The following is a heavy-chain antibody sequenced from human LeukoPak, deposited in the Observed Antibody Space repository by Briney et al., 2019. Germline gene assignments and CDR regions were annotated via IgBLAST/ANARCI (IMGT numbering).Heavy chain of an antibody. V-gene: IGHV3-30*18. CDR2: ISYDGSNK. CDR1: GFTFSSYG. J-gene: IGHJ6*02. D-gene: IGHD1-26*01. Sequence: GGSLRLSCAVSGFTFSSYGMHWVRQDPGKGLEWVAVISYDGSNKYYADSVKGRFTISRDKSKNTLYLQMNSLRAEDTAVYYCAKDLLGGDSGSYYEVGELGMDVWGQGTTVTVSS. CDR3: AKDLLGGDSGSYYEVGELGMDV.